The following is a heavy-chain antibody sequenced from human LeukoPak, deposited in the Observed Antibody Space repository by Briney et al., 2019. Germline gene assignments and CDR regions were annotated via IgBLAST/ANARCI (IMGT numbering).Heavy chain of an antibody. Sequence: GESRKISCKGSGYSFTTYWIGWVRQMPGKGLEWMGIIYPGDSDTRYSPSFQGQVTISADKSISTAYLQWSSLKASDTAMYYCARHGLRDSSWESFDYWGQGTLVTVSS. V-gene: IGHV5-51*01. CDR2: IYPGDSDT. D-gene: IGHD6-13*01. J-gene: IGHJ4*02. CDR3: ARHGLRDSSWESFDY. CDR1: GYSFTTYW.